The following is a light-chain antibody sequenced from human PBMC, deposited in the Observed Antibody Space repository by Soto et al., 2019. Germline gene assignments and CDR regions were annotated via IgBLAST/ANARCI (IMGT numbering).Light chain of an antibody. CDR1: QDIINS. J-gene: IGKJ2*01. CDR3: QQYDNLPYT. CDR2: DES. V-gene: IGKV1-33*01. Sequence: DIQMTQSPSSLSASVGDRVTITCQASQDIINSLNWYQQKPGKAPKLLIYDESNLETGVPSRFSGSGSGTGFSLIISSLQPEDIATYYCQQYDNLPYTFGQGTKLEIK.